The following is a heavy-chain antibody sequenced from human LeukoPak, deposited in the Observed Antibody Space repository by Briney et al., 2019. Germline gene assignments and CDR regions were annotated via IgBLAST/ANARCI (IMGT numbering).Heavy chain of an antibody. CDR2: IRSKAYGGTT. J-gene: IGHJ4*02. Sequence: PGGSLRLSCTASGFTFGDYAMSWVRQAPGKGLEWVGSIRSKAYGGTTESAASVTGRFTISRDDSKSIAYLQMNSLKTEDTAVYYCTRGYRSGTINPFFDYWGQGTLVTVSS. D-gene: IGHD1-7*01. CDR1: GFTFGDYA. CDR3: TRGYRSGTINPFFDY. V-gene: IGHV3-49*04.